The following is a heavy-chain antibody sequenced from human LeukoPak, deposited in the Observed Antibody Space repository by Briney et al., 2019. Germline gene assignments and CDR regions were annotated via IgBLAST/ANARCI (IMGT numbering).Heavy chain of an antibody. V-gene: IGHV3-64*01. CDR1: GFTFSSYS. Sequence: GGSLRLSCAASGFTFSSYSMNWVRQAPGKGLEYVSAISSNGGSTYYANSVKGRFTISRDNSKNTLYLQMGSLRAEDMAVYYCARDSHVGEYSSRGSHFDYWGQGTLVPVSS. CDR3: ARDSHVGEYSSRGSHFDY. CDR2: ISSNGGST. D-gene: IGHD6-6*01. J-gene: IGHJ4*02.